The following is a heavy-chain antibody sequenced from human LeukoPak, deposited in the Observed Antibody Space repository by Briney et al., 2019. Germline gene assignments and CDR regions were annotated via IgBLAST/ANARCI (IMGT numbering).Heavy chain of an antibody. Sequence: GGSMRLSCAASGFSFSSYALHWVRQAPGKGLEWVAVVWYDGSKKYYADSVKGRFTVSRDNSKNTLYLQMNSLRAEDTAVYYCARDPRYSSTWYYFDYWGQGTLVTVSS. D-gene: IGHD6-13*01. CDR3: ARDPRYSSTWYYFDY. V-gene: IGHV3-33*01. J-gene: IGHJ4*02. CDR1: GFSFSSYA. CDR2: VWYDGSKK.